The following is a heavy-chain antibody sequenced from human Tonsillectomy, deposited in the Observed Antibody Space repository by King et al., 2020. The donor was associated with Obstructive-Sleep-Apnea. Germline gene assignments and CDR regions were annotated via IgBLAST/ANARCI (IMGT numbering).Heavy chain of an antibody. V-gene: IGHV3-15*01. J-gene: IGHJ6*02. CDR1: GFTFSNAW. D-gene: IGHD6-13*01. CDR2: IKSKTDGGTT. Sequence: QLQESGGGLVKPGGSLRLSCAASGFTFSNAWMSWVRQAPGKGLEWVGRIKSKTDGGTTDYAAPVKGRFTISRDDSKNTLYLQMNSLKTEDTAVYYCTTDRIAAAGNNYYYYYGMDVWGQGTTVTVSS. CDR3: TTDRIAAAGNNYYYYYGMDV.